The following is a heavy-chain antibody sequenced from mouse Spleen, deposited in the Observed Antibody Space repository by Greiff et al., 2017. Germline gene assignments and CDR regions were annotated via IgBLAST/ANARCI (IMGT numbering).Heavy chain of an antibody. CDR2: ISYDGSN. J-gene: IGHJ1*03. CDR1: GYSITSGYY. D-gene: IGHD4-1*01. V-gene: IGHV3-6*01. Sequence: EVQLQESGPGLVKPSQSLSLTCSVTGYSITSGYYWNWIRQFPGNKLEWMGYISYDGSNNYNPSLKNRISITRDTSKNQFFLKLNSVTTEDTATYYCARENWDWYFDVWGTGTTVTVSS. CDR3: ARENWDWYFDV.